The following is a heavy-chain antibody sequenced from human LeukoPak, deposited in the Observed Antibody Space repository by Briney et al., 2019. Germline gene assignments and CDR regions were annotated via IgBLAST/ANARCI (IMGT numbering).Heavy chain of an antibody. Sequence: PSETLSLTCTVSGDSINNYFWSWIRQPPGKGLEWIRYIHNTGSSNYNPSLKSRVSFSVDTSENQLSLRLNSMTAADTAVYYCVSLGGYYDSSNSSQLETFDIWGQGTMVTVSS. CDR1: GDSINNYF. V-gene: IGHV4-59*01. CDR3: VSLGGYYDSSNSSQLETFDI. CDR2: IHNTGSS. D-gene: IGHD3-10*01. J-gene: IGHJ3*02.